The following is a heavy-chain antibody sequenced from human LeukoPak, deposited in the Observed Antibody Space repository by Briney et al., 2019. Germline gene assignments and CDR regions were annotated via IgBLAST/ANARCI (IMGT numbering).Heavy chain of an antibody. CDR2: IYHSGST. D-gene: IGHD4/OR15-4a*01. V-gene: IGHV4-30-2*01. CDR1: GGSISSGGYS. Sequence: SETLSLTCAVSGGSISSGGYSWSWIRQPPGKGLEWIGYIYHSGSTYYNPSLKSRVTISVDRSKNQFSLKLSSVTAADTAVYYCARVKDYAGPFDIWGQGTMVTVSS. J-gene: IGHJ3*02. CDR3: ARVKDYAGPFDI.